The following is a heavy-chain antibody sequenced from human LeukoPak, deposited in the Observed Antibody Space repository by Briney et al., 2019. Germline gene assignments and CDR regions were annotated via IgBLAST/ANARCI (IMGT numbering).Heavy chain of an antibody. Sequence: PSETLSLTCSVSGGSITNYYWSWIRQPAGKGLEWIGRMSSSGTINYDASLKSRVTMSADTSKNQFSLKLSSVTAADTAVYYCARQVLFGVVLYWGQGTLVTVSS. J-gene: IGHJ4*02. D-gene: IGHD3-3*01. CDR3: ARQVLFGVVLY. V-gene: IGHV4-4*07. CDR1: GGSITNYY. CDR2: MSSSGTI.